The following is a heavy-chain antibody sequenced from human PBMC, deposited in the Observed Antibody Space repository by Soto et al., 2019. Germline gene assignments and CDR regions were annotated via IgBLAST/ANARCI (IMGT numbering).Heavy chain of an antibody. V-gene: IGHV4-30-4*01. D-gene: IGHD2-15*01. CDR3: ARGRYCLTGRCLPNWFDS. J-gene: IGHJ5*01. CDR1: GDSISTVDYF. Sequence: SETLSLTCSVSGDSISTVDYFWAWIRQPPGQALEYIGYIYKSTTTYYNPSFESRVAVSLDTSKSQFSLNVTSVTAADTAVYFCARGRYCLTGRCLPNWFDSWGQGTLVTVSS. CDR2: IYKSTTT.